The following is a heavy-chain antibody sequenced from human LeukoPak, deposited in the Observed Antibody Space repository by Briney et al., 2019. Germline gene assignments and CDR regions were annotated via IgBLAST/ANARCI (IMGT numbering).Heavy chain of an antibody. V-gene: IGHV1-2*02. CDR3: ARAAFYYDSSGHSPDFDY. CDR2: INPNTGAT. Sequence: GASVKVSCKASGYTFTDYYLHWVRQAPGQGLEWMGWINPNTGATDYAQNFQGRVAMTRDTSISTAYMDLSRLRSDDTAVYYCARAAFYYDSSGHSPDFDYWGQGTLVTLSS. D-gene: IGHD3-22*01. J-gene: IGHJ4*02. CDR1: GYTFTDYY.